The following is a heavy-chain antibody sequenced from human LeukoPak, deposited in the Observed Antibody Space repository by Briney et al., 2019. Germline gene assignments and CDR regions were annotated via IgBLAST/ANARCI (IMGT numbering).Heavy chain of an antibody. CDR3: AGVDGDYHFDH. CDR1: GGSISSSNW. J-gene: IGHJ4*02. Sequence: SETLSLTCAVSGGSISSSNWWSWVRQPPGKGLEWIGYIYYSGSTYYNPSLKSRVTISVDTSKNQFSLKLSSVTAADTAVYYCAGVDGDYHFDHWGQGTLVTVSS. D-gene: IGHD4-17*01. V-gene: IGHV4-4*02. CDR2: IYYSGST.